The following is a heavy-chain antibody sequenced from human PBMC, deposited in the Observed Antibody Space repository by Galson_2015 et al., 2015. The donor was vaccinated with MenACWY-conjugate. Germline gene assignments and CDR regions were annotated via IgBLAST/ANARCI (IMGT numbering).Heavy chain of an antibody. V-gene: IGHV4-39*07. CDR2: IYYSGST. Sequence: SETLSLTCTVSGGSISSSSYYWGWIRQPPGKGLEWIGSIYYSGSTYYNPSLKSRVTISVDTSKNQFSLKLSSVTAADTAVYYCARVDSSGYYDSPPAFDIWGQGTMVTVSS. J-gene: IGHJ3*02. CDR3: ARVDSSGYYDSPPAFDI. CDR1: GGSISSSSYY. D-gene: IGHD3-22*01.